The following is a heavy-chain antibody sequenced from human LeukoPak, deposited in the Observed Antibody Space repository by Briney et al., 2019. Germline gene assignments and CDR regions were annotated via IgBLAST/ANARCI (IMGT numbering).Heavy chain of an antibody. CDR3: ARDGGSQWLVKGYYYMDV. Sequence: GGSLRLSCAASGFTFSSYAMHWVRQAPGKGLEWVAVISYDGSNKYYADSVKGRFTISRDNSKNTLYLQMNSLRAEDTAVYYCARDGGSQWLVKGYYYMDVWGKGTTVTVSS. D-gene: IGHD6-19*01. CDR1: GFTFSSYA. J-gene: IGHJ6*03. CDR2: ISYDGSNK. V-gene: IGHV3-30*04.